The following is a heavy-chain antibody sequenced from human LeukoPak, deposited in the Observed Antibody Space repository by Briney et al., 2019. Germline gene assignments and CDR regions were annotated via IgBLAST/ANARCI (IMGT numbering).Heavy chain of an antibody. Sequence: ASVKVSCKASGYTFTSYGISWVRQAPGQGLEWMGWISAYNGNTNYAQKLQGRVTITTDTSTSTAYMELRSLRSDDTAVYYCARVVGYYDSSGYPLTSGLDYWGQGTLVTVSS. CDR1: GYTFTSYG. CDR2: ISAYNGNT. CDR3: ARVVGYYDSSGYPLTSGLDY. D-gene: IGHD3-22*01. J-gene: IGHJ4*02. V-gene: IGHV1-18*01.